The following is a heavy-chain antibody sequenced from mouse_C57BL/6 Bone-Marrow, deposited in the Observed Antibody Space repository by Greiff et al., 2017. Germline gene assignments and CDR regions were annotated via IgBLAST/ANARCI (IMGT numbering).Heavy chain of an antibody. Sequence: EVQLQESGPGLVKPSQSLSLTCSVTGYSITSGYYWNWIRQLPGNKLEWMGYISYAGSNNYNPSLKNPTSITRDTSNNPFFLKLNSVTTEETATYDYARGMVTAKKVDYWGQGTTLTVSA. CDR3: ARGMVTAKKVDY. CDR1: GYSITSGYY. V-gene: IGHV3-6*01. D-gene: IGHD2-2*01. CDR2: ISYAGSN. J-gene: IGHJ2*01.